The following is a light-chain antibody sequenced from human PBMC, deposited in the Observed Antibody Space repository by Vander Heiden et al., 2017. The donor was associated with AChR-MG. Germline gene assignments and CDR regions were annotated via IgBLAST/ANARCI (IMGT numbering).Light chain of an antibody. V-gene: IGLV2-14*03. CDR3: SSYTSSSTN. Sequence: QSALTQPASVSGSPCQSTTISCTGTSSDVGGYNYVSWYQQHPGKAPKLMIYDVSNRPSGVSNRFSGSKSGNTASLTISGLQAEDEADYYCSSYTSSSTNFGTGTKVTVL. CDR2: DVS. J-gene: IGLJ1*01. CDR1: SSDVGGYNY.